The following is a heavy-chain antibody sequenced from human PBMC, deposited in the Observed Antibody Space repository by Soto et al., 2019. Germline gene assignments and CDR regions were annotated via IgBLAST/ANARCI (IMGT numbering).Heavy chain of an antibody. CDR2: ISSSSSYI. J-gene: IGHJ4*02. Sequence: AGGSLRLSCAASGFTFSSYSMNWVRQAPGKGLEWVSSISSSSSYIYYADSVKGRFTISRDNAKNSLYLQMNSLRAEDTAVYYCAKAPEYYYDSSGYYPFDYWGQGTLVTVSS. D-gene: IGHD3-22*01. CDR3: AKAPEYYYDSSGYYPFDY. CDR1: GFTFSSYS. V-gene: IGHV3-21*01.